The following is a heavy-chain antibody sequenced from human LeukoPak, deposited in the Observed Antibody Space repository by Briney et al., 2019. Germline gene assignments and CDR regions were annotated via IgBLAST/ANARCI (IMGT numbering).Heavy chain of an antibody. J-gene: IGHJ4*02. D-gene: IGHD3-9*01. Sequence: GGSLRLSCAAPGFTFSSYWMSWVRQAPGKGLEWVANIKQDGREKYSVDSVKGRFTISRDNAKNSLYLQMNSLRAEDTAVYYCARVEDYDILTGFDYWGQGTLVTVSS. V-gene: IGHV3-7*01. CDR1: GFTFSSYW. CDR2: IKQDGREK. CDR3: ARVEDYDILTGFDY.